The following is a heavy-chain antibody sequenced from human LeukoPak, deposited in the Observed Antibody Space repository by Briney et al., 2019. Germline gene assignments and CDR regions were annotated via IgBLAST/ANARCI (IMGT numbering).Heavy chain of an antibody. CDR3: ARDLSTSSTAYFQH. CDR1: GFTFSSYG. V-gene: IGHV3-33*08. Sequence: GGSLRLSCAASGFTFSSYGMHWVRQAPGKGLEWVAVIWYGGSNKYYADSVKGRFTISRDNSKNTLYLQMNSLRAEDTAVYYCARDLSTSSTAYFQHWGQGTLVTVSS. J-gene: IGHJ1*01. D-gene: IGHD2-2*01. CDR2: IWYGGSNK.